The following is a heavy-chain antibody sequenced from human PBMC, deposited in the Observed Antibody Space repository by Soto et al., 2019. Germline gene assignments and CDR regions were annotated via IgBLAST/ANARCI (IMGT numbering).Heavy chain of an antibody. J-gene: IGHJ6*02. CDR3: AADGSIAVAGTGAMDV. V-gene: IGHV1-58*02. CDR1: GYTFNTYG. Sequence: SVKVSCKTSGYTFNTYGITWVRQAPGQGLEWIGWISVGSGHTNYAQKVQERVTITRDMSTSTAYMELSSLRSEDTAVYYCAADGSIAVAGTGAMDVWGQGTTVTVSS. CDR2: ISVGSGHT. D-gene: IGHD6-19*01.